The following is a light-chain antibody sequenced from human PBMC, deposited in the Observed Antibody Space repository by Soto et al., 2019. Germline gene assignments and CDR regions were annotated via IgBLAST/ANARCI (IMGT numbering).Light chain of an antibody. Sequence: EILMTQSPGTLSVSPGERATLSCRASQSVSRNLAWYQQKPGQSPRLLIYNASPRATGFPARFSGTGSRTEFTLTIRSLQSEDSAVYFCQQYDSWPFTFGGGTKVEIK. J-gene: IGKJ4*01. V-gene: IGKV3D-15*01. CDR1: QSVSRN. CDR2: NAS. CDR3: QQYDSWPFT.